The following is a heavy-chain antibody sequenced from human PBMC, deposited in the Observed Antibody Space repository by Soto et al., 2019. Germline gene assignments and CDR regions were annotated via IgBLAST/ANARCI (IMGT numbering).Heavy chain of an antibody. CDR2: IYSGGST. Sequence: EVQLVETGGGLIQPGGSLRLSCAASGFTVSSKYMSWVRQAPGKGLEWVSVIYSGGSTYYADSVKGRFTISRDNSKNKLYVEMNCLRAEDTAVDYCARESRFLGWLLVRRGAEGMDVWGQGTTVTVSS. V-gene: IGHV3-53*02. J-gene: IGHJ6*02. CDR3: ARESRFLGWLLVRRGAEGMDV. D-gene: IGHD3-3*01. CDR1: GFTVSSKY.